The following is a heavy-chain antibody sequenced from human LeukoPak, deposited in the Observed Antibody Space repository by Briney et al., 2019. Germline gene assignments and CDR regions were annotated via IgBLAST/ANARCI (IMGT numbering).Heavy chain of an antibody. V-gene: IGHV3-7*01. CDR2: IKQDGSEK. Sequence: GGSLRLSCAASGFTFSSYWMSWVRQAPGKGLEWVANIKQDGSEKYYVDSVKGRFTISRDNAKNSLYLQMNSLRAEDTAVYYCAREITMIVVGPSGIFDYWGQGTLVTVSS. CDR3: AREITMIVVGPSGIFDY. D-gene: IGHD3-22*01. J-gene: IGHJ4*02. CDR1: GFTFSSYW.